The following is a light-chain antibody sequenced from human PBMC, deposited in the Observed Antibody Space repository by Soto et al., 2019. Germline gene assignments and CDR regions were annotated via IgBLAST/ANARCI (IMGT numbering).Light chain of an antibody. V-gene: IGKV3-11*01. CDR2: DVS. CDR3: QKRVNGPT. Sequence: EIVLTQSPATLSLSPGERATLSCRASQSVGSYLSWYQQKPGQAPRLLLFDVSKRASGIPARFSGSGSGTDFTLTISSLEPEDFAVYYCQKRVNGPTFGGGTKVEIK. CDR1: QSVGSY. J-gene: IGKJ4*01.